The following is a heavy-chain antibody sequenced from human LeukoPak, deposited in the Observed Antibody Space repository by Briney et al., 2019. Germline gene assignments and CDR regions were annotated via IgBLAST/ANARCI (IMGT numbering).Heavy chain of an antibody. V-gene: IGHV3-30*18. J-gene: IGHJ4*02. CDR2: ISYDGSNK. CDR1: GFTFSSYG. CDR3: AKDTPPRRKSSLPGD. Sequence: GGSLRLSCAASGFTFSSYGMHWVRQAPGKGLEWVAVISYDGSNKYYADSVKGRFTIARDNSKNTLYLQMNSLRAEDTAVYYCAKDTPPRRKSSLPGDWGQGTLVTVSS.